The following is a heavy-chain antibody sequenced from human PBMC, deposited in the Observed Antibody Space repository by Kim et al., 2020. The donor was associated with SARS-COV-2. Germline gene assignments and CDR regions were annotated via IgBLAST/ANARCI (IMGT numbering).Heavy chain of an antibody. CDR3: ARTPSGGDYVWGSYSRYYFDS. D-gene: IGHD3-16*01. J-gene: IGHJ4*02. V-gene: IGHV1-18*01. CDR2: ISAYNGNT. Sequence: ASVKVSCKASGYTFTSYGISWVRQAPGQGLEWMGWISAYNGNTNYAQMLQGRVTMTTDTSTSTAYMELRSLRSDDTAVYYCARTPSGGDYVWGSYSRYYFDSWGQGTLVTVSS. CDR1: GYTFTSYG.